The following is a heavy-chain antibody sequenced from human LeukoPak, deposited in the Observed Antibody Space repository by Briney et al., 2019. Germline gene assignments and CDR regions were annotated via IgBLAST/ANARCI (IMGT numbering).Heavy chain of an antibody. V-gene: IGHV4-30-4*07. CDR2: IYYNGNT. CDR3: ARGLPDLAEVIDY. Sequence: SETLSLTCTVSGGSISSGGYYWSWIRQPPGKGLEWIGFIYYNGNTHYSPSLKSRITISVDTAKNQFSLKLSSVTAADTAVYYCARGLPDLAEVIDYWGQGTLVTVSS. CDR1: GGSISSGGYY. J-gene: IGHJ4*02. D-gene: IGHD4-23*01.